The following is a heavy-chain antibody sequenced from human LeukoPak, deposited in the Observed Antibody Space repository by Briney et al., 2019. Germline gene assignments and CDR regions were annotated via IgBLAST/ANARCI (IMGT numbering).Heavy chain of an antibody. D-gene: IGHD2-2*01. Sequence: ASVKVSCKASGYTFTSYAMHWVRQAPGQRLEWMGWINAGNGNTKYSQKFQGRVTITRDTSASTAYMELSSLRSEDTAVYYCARGIVVKPSANWFDPWGQGTPVTVSS. CDR2: INAGNGNT. CDR3: ARGIVVKPSANWFDP. J-gene: IGHJ5*02. V-gene: IGHV1-3*01. CDR1: GYTFTSYA.